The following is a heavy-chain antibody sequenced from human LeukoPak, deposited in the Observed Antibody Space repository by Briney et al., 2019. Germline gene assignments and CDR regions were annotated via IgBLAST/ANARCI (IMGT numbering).Heavy chain of an antibody. CDR3: ARRTYCGGDCYSVGAFDI. CDR2: ISSSSSDI. J-gene: IGHJ3*02. CDR1: EFTFSSDS. Sequence: GGSLRLSCAASEFTFSSDSMNWVRQAPGKGLEWVSSISSSSSDIYYADSVKGRFTISRDNAKNSLYLQMNSLRAEDTAVYYCARRTYCGGDCYSVGAFDIWGQGTVVTVSS. V-gene: IGHV3-21*01. D-gene: IGHD2-21*02.